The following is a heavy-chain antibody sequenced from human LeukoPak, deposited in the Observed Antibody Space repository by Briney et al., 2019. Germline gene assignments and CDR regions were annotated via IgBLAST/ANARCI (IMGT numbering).Heavy chain of an antibody. CDR1: GFTFSNYS. CDR2: ISSSSSYI. Sequence: GGSLRLSCAASGFTFSNYSMNGVRQAPGKGLEWVSSISSSSSYIYYADSVKGRFTISRDNAKNSLYLQMNSLRAEDTAVYYCARGAGPLFEPWGQGTLVTASS. V-gene: IGHV3-21*04. CDR3: ARGAGPLFEP. J-gene: IGHJ5*02.